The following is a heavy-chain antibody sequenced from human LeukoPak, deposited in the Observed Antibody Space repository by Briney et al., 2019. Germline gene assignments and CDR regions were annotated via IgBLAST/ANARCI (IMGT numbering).Heavy chain of an antibody. D-gene: IGHD5-12*01. CDR1: GGSISIYY. CDR2: IFTSGIT. V-gene: IGHV4-4*07. Sequence: SETLSLNCTVSGGSISIYYWNWIRQAAGKRLEWIRRIFTSGITNYNPSLKSRVTMSVDTSKNHFSLNLSSVTAADTAVYYCARDSGYDVFDYWGQGTLVTVSS. J-gene: IGHJ4*02. CDR3: ARDSGYDVFDY.